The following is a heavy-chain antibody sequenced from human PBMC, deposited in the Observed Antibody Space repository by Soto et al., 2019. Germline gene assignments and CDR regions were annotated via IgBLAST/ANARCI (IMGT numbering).Heavy chain of an antibody. V-gene: IGHV3-23*01. CDR1: GFTFKNFA. CDR2: IGGSGSSA. CDR3: AKDAVAYNGEWDWFDL. J-gene: IGHJ5*02. Sequence: EGQLLESGGGLVQPGGSLRHSCVASGFTFKNFAMTWVRQAPGKGMEWVSAIGGSGSSANYADSVKGRFTVSRDDSKSTLYLQMSGLRVDDTALYYCAKDAVAYNGEWDWFDLWGQGTLVTVSS. D-gene: IGHD3-10*01.